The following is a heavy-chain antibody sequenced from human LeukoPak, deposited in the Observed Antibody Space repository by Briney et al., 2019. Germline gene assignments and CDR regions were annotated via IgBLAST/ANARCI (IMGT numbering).Heavy chain of an antibody. CDR2: IYDTGNT. CDR1: GGSISSYY. CDR3: ARATPWSLPGY. D-gene: IGHD3-22*01. J-gene: IGHJ4*02. V-gene: IGHV4-59*01. Sequence: PSETLSLTCTVSGGSISSYYWSWVRQPPGKGLEWIGHIYDTGNTNYNPSLESRVTISVDTSKNQFSLRLTSVTAADTAVYFCARATPWSLPGYWGQGTLVTVSS.